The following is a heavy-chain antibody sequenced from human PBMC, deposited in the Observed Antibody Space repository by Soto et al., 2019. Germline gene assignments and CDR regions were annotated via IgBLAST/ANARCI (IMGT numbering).Heavy chain of an antibody. CDR1: GGSISSYY. V-gene: IGHV4-59*01. J-gene: IGHJ5*02. CDR3: GREYLYPMVRGENWFDT. D-gene: IGHD3-10*01. Sequence: WETLSLTCTVPGGSISSYYWGWIRKTPGKGLEWIGYIYYSGSTNYNPSLKSRVTISVDTSKNHFSLKLRSVTAADTAVYYCGREYLYPMVRGENWFDTWGQGTLVTVSS. CDR2: IYYSGST.